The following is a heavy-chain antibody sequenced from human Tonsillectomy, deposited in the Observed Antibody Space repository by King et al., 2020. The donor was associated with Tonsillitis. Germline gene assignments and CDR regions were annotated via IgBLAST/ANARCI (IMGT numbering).Heavy chain of an antibody. Sequence: VQLVESGGGVVQPGRSLRLSCAASGFTFSNYGMHWVRQAPGKGLEWVAVISYDGGNKYYADSVKGRFTISRDNSKNTLYLQMNSLRAEDTAMYYCAEGLWERSQHLVQAFDIWGQGTMVTVSS. V-gene: IGHV3-30*18. CDR1: GFTFSNYG. CDR2: ISYDGGNK. D-gene: IGHD6-13*01. J-gene: IGHJ3*02. CDR3: AEGLWERSQHLVQAFDI.